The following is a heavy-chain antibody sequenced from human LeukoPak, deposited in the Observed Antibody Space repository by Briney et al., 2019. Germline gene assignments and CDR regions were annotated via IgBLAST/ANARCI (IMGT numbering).Heavy chain of an antibody. V-gene: IGHV4-30-4*01. CDR3: AREHKSYGDYPYYFDS. D-gene: IGHD4-17*01. J-gene: IGHJ4*02. CDR2: INKKGGT. CDR1: SDSISSGDYY. Sequence: SETLYLTCTVSSDSISSGDYYWSWIRQPAGKGLEFIGYINKKGGTFLQSAPQESCFHINRHVQESVLPEATSVTAADTAVYFCAREHKSYGDYPYYFDSWGQGTLVTVSS.